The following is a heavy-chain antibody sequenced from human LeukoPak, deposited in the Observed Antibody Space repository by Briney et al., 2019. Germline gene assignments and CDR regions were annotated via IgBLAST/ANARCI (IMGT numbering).Heavy chain of an antibody. D-gene: IGHD6-13*01. J-gene: IGHJ4*02. CDR1: GDTFSSYA. CDR3: ATWGTAAGSSNYFDY. CDR2: IIPIFGTA. V-gene: IGHV1-69*13. Sequence: SVKVSCKASGDTFSSYAISWVRQAPGQGLEWMGGIIPIFGTANYAQKFQGRVTITADESTSTAYMELSSLRSEGTAVYYCATWGTAAGSSNYFDYWGQGTLVTVSS.